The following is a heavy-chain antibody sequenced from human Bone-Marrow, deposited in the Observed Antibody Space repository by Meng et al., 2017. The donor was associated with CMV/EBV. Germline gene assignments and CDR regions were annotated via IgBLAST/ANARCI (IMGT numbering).Heavy chain of an antibody. J-gene: IGHJ6*02. V-gene: IGHV3-48*04. CDR3: ARDLFEVTTDNYYYYGMDV. CDR2: ISSSGSTI. D-gene: IGHD4-11*01. CDR1: GFTFSSYW. Sequence: GESLKISCAASGFTFSSYWMSWVRQAPGKGLEWVSYISSSGSTIYYADSVKGRFTISRDNAKNSLYLQMNSLRAEDTAVYYCARDLFEVTTDNYYYYGMDVWGQGTTVTVSS.